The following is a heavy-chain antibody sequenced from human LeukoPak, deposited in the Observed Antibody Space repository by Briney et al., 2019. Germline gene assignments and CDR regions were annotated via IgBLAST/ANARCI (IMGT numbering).Heavy chain of an antibody. D-gene: IGHD3-16*01. Sequence: PGGSLRLSCAASGFTVSSNYMSWVRQAPGKGLEWVSVIYSGGSTYYADSVKGRFTISRDNSKNTLYLQMNSLRAEDTAVYYCARAKLSDPDAFDIWGQGTLVTVSS. CDR2: IYSGGST. CDR3: ARAKLSDPDAFDI. V-gene: IGHV3-53*01. J-gene: IGHJ4*02. CDR1: GFTVSSNY.